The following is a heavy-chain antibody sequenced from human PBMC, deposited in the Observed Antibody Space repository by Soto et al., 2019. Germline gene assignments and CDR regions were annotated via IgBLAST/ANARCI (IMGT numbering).Heavy chain of an antibody. D-gene: IGHD1-7*01. CDR1: GGSISSGDYY. V-gene: IGHV4-30-4*01. CDR2: IYYSGST. Sequence: QVQLQESGPGLVKPSQTLSLTCTVSGGSISSGDYYWSWIRQPPGKGLEWIGYIYYSGSTYYNPSLKRRVTISVDTSKNQFSLKLSSVTAADTAVYYCAREEGITGTTGSFDYWGQGTLVTVSS. J-gene: IGHJ4*02. CDR3: AREEGITGTTGSFDY.